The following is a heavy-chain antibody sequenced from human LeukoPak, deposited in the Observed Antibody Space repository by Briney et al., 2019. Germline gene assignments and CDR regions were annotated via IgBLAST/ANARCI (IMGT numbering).Heavy chain of an antibody. CDR1: GFTFDDYA. CDR3: ARDNPAQYG. J-gene: IGHJ1*01. V-gene: IGHV3-9*01. D-gene: IGHD2-2*01. CDR2: ISWNSGSI. Sequence: GRSLRLSCAASGFTFDDYAMHWVRQAPGKGLEWVSGISWNSGSIGYADSVKGRFTISRDNAKNSLYLQMNSLRAEDTAVYYCARDNPAQYGWGQGTLVTVSS.